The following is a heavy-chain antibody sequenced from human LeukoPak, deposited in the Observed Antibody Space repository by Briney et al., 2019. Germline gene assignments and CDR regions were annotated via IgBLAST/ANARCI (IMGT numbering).Heavy chain of an antibody. D-gene: IGHD1-14*01. J-gene: IGHJ6*02. Sequence: GGSLRLSCAASGFTFSDYYMSWIRQAPGKGLEWVSYISSSSSYTNYADSVKGRFTISRDNAKNLLYLQMNSLRAEDTAVYYCATSGGRAWDEYYYYYYGMDVWGQGTTVTVSS. CDR3: ATSGGRAWDEYYYYYYGMDV. V-gene: IGHV3-11*06. CDR2: ISSSSSYT. CDR1: GFTFSDYY.